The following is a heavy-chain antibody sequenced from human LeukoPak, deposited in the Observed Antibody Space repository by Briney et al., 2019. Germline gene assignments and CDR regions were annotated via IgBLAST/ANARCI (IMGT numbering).Heavy chain of an antibody. D-gene: IGHD1-26*01. Sequence: GGSLRLSCAASGFTFSSYSMNWVRQAPGKGLEWVSSISSSSSYIYYADAVKGRFTISRDNAKNSLYLQMNSLRAEDTAVYYCARESTVGELNFDYWGQGTLVTVSS. CDR1: GFTFSSYS. J-gene: IGHJ4*02. CDR2: ISSSSSYI. CDR3: ARESTVGELNFDY. V-gene: IGHV3-21*01.